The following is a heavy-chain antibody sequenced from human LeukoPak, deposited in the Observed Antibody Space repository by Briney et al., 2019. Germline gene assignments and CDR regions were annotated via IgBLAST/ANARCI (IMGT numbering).Heavy chain of an antibody. Sequence: PSETLSLTCTVSGGSISSSRYYWGWIRQPPGKGLEWIGSIYYSGSSYYNPSPKSRVTLSVDTSKNQFSLKLTSMTATDTAVFYCARLLMGSHLIDYWGQGTLVTVSS. CDR3: ARLLMGSHLIDY. CDR1: GGSISSSRYY. CDR2: IYYSGSS. D-gene: IGHD2-8*01. J-gene: IGHJ4*02. V-gene: IGHV4-39*01.